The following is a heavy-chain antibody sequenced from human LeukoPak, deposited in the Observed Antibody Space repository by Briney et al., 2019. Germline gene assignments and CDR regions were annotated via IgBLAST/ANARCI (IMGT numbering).Heavy chain of an antibody. D-gene: IGHD6-13*01. CDR3: ARVLGYSSSFYAFDI. V-gene: IGHV3-11*01. J-gene: IGHJ3*02. CDR2: ISSSGSTI. CDR1: GFTFSDYY. Sequence: PGGSLRLPCAASGFTFSDYYMSWIRQAPGKGLEWVSYISSSGSTIYYADSVKGRFTISRDNAKNSLYLQMNSLRAEDTAVYYCARVLGYSSSFYAFDIWGQGTMVTVSS.